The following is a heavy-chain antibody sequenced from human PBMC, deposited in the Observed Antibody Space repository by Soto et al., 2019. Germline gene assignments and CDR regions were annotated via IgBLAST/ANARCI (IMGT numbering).Heavy chain of an antibody. CDR1: GGSFSGYY. D-gene: IGHD2-2*01. Sequence: PSETLSLTCAVYGGSFSGYYWSWIRQPPGKGLEWIGEINHSGSTNYNPSLKSRVTISVDTSKNQFSLKLSSVTAADTAVYYCARGDKYCSSTCCYERMWWFVPWGQGTLVTVSS. V-gene: IGHV4-34*01. CDR2: INHSGST. CDR3: ARGDKYCSSTCCYERMWWFVP. J-gene: IGHJ5*02.